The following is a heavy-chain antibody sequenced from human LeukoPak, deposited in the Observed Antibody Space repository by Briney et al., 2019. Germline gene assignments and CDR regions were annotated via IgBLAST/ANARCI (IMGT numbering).Heavy chain of an antibody. CDR3: ARRVVEALAPSVTNWFDP. Sequence: SETLSLTCTVSGDSKSAYSCNWIRQPPGKGLEWIGRISSAGVTKYNPSLKSRITFSLDTSRNQFSLKRTSVTAADTAVYYCARRVVEALAPSVTNWFDPWGQGTLVLVSS. CDR1: GDSKSAYS. CDR2: ISSAGVT. V-gene: IGHV4-59*08. J-gene: IGHJ5*02. D-gene: IGHD5-12*01.